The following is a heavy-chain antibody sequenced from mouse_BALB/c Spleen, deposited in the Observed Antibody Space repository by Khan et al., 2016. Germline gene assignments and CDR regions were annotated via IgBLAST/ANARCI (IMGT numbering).Heavy chain of an antibody. CDR2: INTNTGEP. V-gene: IGHV9-3*02. CDR1: EYTFTNYG. Sequence: QIQLVQSGPELKKPGETVKISCKASEYTFTNYGMNWVKQAPGKGLKWMGWINTNTGEPTYAEEFKGRFAFSLEASASTAYLQINNRKNEDSATYFCARTGDDPYYAMDYGGQGTSVTVSS. J-gene: IGHJ4*01. CDR3: ARTGDDPYYAMDY. D-gene: IGHD2-2*01.